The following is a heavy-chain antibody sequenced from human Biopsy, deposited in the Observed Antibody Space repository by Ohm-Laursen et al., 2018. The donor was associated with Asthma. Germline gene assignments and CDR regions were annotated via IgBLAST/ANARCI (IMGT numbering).Heavy chain of an antibody. V-gene: IGHV4-59*07. D-gene: IGHD2-15*01. CDR1: GVSIRSYY. CDR3: AGFCSGGNCPDH. Sequence: SDTLSLTCTVSGVSIRSYYWTWIRQPPGKGLEWIGNIHYSGSTYSNTSLKSRVTISVDTSKKQISLRLSSVIAADTAVYYCAGFCSGGNCPDHWGQGTLVTVSS. CDR2: IHYSGST. J-gene: IGHJ4*02.